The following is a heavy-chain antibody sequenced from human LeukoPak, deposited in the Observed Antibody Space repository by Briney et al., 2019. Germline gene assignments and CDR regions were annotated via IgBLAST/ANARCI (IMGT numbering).Heavy chain of an antibody. V-gene: IGHV3-7*01. CDR2: IKEDGTTV. CDR1: GFTFSKYW. J-gene: IGHJ5*02. Sequence: GGPLRLSCTASGFTFSKYWMGWVREAPGKALEWVANIKEDGTTVYYVDSVKGRFTISRDNAKNSLYLQMNSVRDEDTAVYYCARVVDYGWFDPWGQGTLVAVSS. D-gene: IGHD3-16*01. CDR3: ARVVDYGWFDP.